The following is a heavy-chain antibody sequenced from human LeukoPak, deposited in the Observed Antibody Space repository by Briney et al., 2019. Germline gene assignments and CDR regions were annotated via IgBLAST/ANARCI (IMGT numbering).Heavy chain of an antibody. D-gene: IGHD2-8*01. V-gene: IGHV3-7*01. J-gene: IGHJ4*02. CDR3: AKNGHYLDS. CDR2: IKEDGSDK. CDR1: GFTFSSYW. Sequence: GGSLRLSCAASGFTFSSYWMSWVRQAPGKGLEWVADIKEDGSDKYYVDSVKGRFTISRDNAKNSLYLQMNSLRAEDTAVHYCAKNGHYLDSWGQGTLVTVSS.